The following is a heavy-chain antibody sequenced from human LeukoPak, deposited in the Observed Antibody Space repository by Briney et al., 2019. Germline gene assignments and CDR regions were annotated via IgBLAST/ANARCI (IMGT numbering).Heavy chain of an antibody. CDR2: INSDGSST. J-gene: IGHJ4*02. CDR1: GFTFSSYW. Sequence: GGSLRLSCAASGFTFSSYWMHWVRQAPGKGLVWVSRINSDGSSTSYADSVKGRFTISRDNAKNTLYLQMNSLRAEDTAVYYCARGGPLRYLDTGDYFDYWGQGTLVTVSS. CDR3: ARGGPLRYLDTGDYFDY. D-gene: IGHD3-9*01. V-gene: IGHV3-74*01.